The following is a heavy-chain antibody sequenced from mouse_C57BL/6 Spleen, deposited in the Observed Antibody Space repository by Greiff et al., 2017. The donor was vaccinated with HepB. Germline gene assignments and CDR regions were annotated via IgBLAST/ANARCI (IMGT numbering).Heavy chain of an antibody. CDR2: IHPNSGST. CDR1: GYTFTSYW. Sequence: QVQLQQPGAELVKPGASVKLTCKASGYTFTSYWMHWVKQRPGQGLEWIGMIHPNSGSTNYNEKFKSKATLTVDKSSSTAYMQLSSLTSEDSAVYYCAAYYSNPYFDYWGQGTTLTVSS. CDR3: AAYYSNPYFDY. D-gene: IGHD2-5*01. V-gene: IGHV1-64*01. J-gene: IGHJ2*01.